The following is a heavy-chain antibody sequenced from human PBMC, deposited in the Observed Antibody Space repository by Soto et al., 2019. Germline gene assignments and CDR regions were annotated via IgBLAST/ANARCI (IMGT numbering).Heavy chain of an antibody. Sequence: EVQLLESGGALVQPGGSLRLSCVASGFSFSNYALSWVRQAPGKGLEWVSTFSAGGRTYYADSVKGRSTTATETSQNTVHLQSTILTPADTAVYYCAIESMTELYGVAHVDYCGQAT. V-gene: IGHV3-23*01. CDR1: GFSFSNYA. CDR3: AIESMTELYGVAHVDY. D-gene: IGHD4-17*01. CDR2: FSAGGRT. J-gene: IGHJ4*02.